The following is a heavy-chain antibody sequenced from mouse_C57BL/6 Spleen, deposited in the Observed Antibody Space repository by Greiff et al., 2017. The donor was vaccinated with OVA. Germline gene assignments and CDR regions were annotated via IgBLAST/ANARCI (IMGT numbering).Heavy chain of an antibody. J-gene: IGHJ1*03. Sequence: EVKLMESEGGLVQPGSSMKLSCTASGFTFSDYYMAWVRQVPEKGLEWVANINYDGSSTYYLDSLKSRFIISRDNAKNILYLQMSSLKSEDTATYYCARDRDYGSSPDWYFDVWGTGTTVTVSS. V-gene: IGHV5-16*01. CDR3: ARDRDYGSSPDWYFDV. CDR2: INYDGSST. CDR1: GFTFSDYY. D-gene: IGHD1-1*01.